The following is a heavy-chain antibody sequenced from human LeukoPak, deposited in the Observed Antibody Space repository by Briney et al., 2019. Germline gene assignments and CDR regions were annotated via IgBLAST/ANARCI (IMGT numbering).Heavy chain of an antibody. J-gene: IGHJ4*02. V-gene: IGHV3-7*01. CDR1: GFTFSNYW. CDR2: IKQDGSET. CDR3: AKPLLWFGESQVDY. D-gene: IGHD3-10*01. Sequence: GGSLRLSCAAPGFTFSNYWINWVRQAPGKGLEWVANIKQDGSETYCVDSVKGRFTISRDNAKNSLYLQMNSLRAEDTAVYYCAKPLLWFGESQVDYWGQGTLVTVSS.